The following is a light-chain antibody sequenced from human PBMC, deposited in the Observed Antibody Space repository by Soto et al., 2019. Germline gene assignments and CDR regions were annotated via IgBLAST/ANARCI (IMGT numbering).Light chain of an antibody. J-gene: IGLJ1*01. CDR3: CSYAGSSTSV. V-gene: IGLV2-23*01. CDR2: EGS. CDR1: SSDVGSYNL. Sequence: QSALTQPASVSGSPGQSITISCTGTSSDVGSYNLVSWYQQHPGKAPKLMIYEGSKRPSGVSNRFSGSKSGNTASLTISGLQAEDEADYYYCSYAGSSTSVFGTGTKVTVL.